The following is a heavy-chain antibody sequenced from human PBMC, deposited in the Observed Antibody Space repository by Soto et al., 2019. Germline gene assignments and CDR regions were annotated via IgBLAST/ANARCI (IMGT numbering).Heavy chain of an antibody. CDR2: VYHNGLA. V-gene: IGHV4-4*02. Sequence: PSETLSLTCDVSGDSIGSNAWWSGVRQPPGKGQEWIGEVYHNGLADYNPSLRGRATMSADMSKNQFSLRVTSVTDADTAIYYCARDAALPGEADRFDYWGQGALVTVSS. CDR3: ARDAALPGEADRFDY. J-gene: IGHJ4*02. D-gene: IGHD2-15*01. CDR1: GDSIGSNAW.